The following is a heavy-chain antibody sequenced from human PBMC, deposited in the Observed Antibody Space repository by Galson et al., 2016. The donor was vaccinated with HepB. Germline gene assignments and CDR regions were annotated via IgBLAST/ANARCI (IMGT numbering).Heavy chain of an antibody. D-gene: IGHD1-1*01. J-gene: IGHJ4*02. CDR2: IIPILGKT. V-gene: IGHV1-69*10. Sequence: SVKVSCKASGDTFNNFALNWGRQAPGHALEWLGGIIPILGKTNHAQKFQGRVTITADQSTRTVYMEMSSLSSDDTALYYCARGTINWSHFDFWGPGTPVTVSS. CDR1: GDTFNNFA. CDR3: ARGTINWSHFDF.